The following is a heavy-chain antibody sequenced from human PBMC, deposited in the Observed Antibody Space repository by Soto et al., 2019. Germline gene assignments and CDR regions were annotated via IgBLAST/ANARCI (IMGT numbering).Heavy chain of an antibody. CDR2: IYPGDSGT. CDR1: GYRFTSYW. J-gene: IGHJ6*02. Sequence: GESLKISCKGSGYRFTSYWIVWVRQMPGKGLEWMGVIYPGDSGTRYSPSFQGQVTISADKSISTAYLQWSSLKVSDTAMYYCATSYSYSRTYYSFGMDVWGQATTLTVSS. D-gene: IGHD1-26*01. CDR3: ATSYSYSRTYYSFGMDV. V-gene: IGHV5-51*01.